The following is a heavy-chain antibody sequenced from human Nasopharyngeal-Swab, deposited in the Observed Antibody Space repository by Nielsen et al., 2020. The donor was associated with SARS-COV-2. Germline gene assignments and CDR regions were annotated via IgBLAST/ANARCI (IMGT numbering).Heavy chain of an antibody. CDR3: AHRGGYCSSTSCCTAFEFVVEYYFDY. CDR2: IYWNDDK. D-gene: IGHD2-2*02. J-gene: IGHJ4*02. Sequence: WIRQPPGKALEWLALIYWNDDKRYSPSLKSRLTITKDTSKNQVVLTMTNMDPVDTATYYCAHRGGYCSSTSCCTAFEFVVEYYFDYWGQGTLVTVSS. V-gene: IGHV2-5*01.